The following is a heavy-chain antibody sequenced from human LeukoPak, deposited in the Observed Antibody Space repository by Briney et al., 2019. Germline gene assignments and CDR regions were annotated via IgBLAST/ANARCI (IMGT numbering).Heavy chain of an antibody. CDR1: GYTFTGYY. CDR2: INPNSGGT. Sequence: ASVKVSCKASGYTFTGYYMHWVRQAPGQGLEWMGRINPNSGGTNYAQKFQGRVTMTRDTSISTAYMELSRLRSDDTAVYYCARERYDFWSGCQDDVFDIWGQGTMVTVSS. D-gene: IGHD3-3*01. J-gene: IGHJ3*02. V-gene: IGHV1-2*06. CDR3: ARERYDFWSGCQDDVFDI.